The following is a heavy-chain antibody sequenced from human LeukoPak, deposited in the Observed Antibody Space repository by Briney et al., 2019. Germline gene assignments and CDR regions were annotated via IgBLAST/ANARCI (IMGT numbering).Heavy chain of an antibody. CDR1: GGSFSGYY. CDR2: INHSGST. Sequence: SETLSLTCAVYGGSFSGYYWSWTRQPPGKGLEWIGEINHSGSTNYNPSLKSRVTISVDTSKNQFSLKLSSVTAADTAVYYCARGENFDYWGQGTLVTVSS. CDR3: ARGENFDY. J-gene: IGHJ4*02. V-gene: IGHV4-34*01.